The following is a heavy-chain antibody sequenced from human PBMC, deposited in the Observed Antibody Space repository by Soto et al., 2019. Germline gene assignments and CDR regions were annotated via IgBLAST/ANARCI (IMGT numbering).Heavy chain of an antibody. V-gene: IGHV1-3*01. CDR3: AREDYDILTGYRYYYYGMDV. CDR1: GYTFTSYA. CDR2: INAGNGNT. J-gene: IGHJ6*02. Sequence: VASVKVSCKASGYTFTSYAMHWVRQAPGQRLEWLGWINAGNGNTKYSQKFQGRVTITRDTSASTAYMELSSLRSEDTAVYYCAREDYDILTGYRYYYYGMDVWGQGTTVTVSS. D-gene: IGHD3-9*01.